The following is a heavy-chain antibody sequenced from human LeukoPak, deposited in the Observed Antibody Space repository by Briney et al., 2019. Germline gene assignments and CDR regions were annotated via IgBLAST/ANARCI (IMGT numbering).Heavy chain of an antibody. CDR1: GFTFSTYT. CDR2: INNDGRDT. V-gene: IGHV3-74*01. D-gene: IGHD3-22*01. CDR3: ARDGGGSSGYYWGLGY. Sequence: GGSLRLSCAASGFTFSTYTIHWVRQVPGKGLMWVSRINNDGRDTTYADSVKGRFTISRDNAKDTLYLQMNSLRAEDTAVYYCARDGGGSSGYYWGLGYWGQGTLVTVSS. J-gene: IGHJ4*02.